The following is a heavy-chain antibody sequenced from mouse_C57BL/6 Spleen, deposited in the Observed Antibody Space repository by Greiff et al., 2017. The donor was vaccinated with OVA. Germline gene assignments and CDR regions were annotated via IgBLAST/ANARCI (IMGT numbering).Heavy chain of an antibody. J-gene: IGHJ3*01. CDR3: EVLPWFAY. Sequence: VQLQQSGPELVKPGASVKISCKASGYTFTDYYMNWVKQSHGKSLEWIGDINPNNGGTSYNQKFKGKATLTVDKSSSTAYMELRSLTSEDSAVYYCEVLPWFAYWGQGTLVTVSA. D-gene: IGHD2-14*01. CDR1: GYTFTDYY. V-gene: IGHV1-26*01. CDR2: INPNNGGT.